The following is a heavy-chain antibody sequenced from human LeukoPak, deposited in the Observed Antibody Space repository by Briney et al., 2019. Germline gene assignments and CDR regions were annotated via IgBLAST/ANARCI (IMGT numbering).Heavy chain of an antibody. CDR2: FDPEDAEI. CDR3: AAEGQWSLVHYFNS. Sequence: EASVKVSCKVSGNTLTDLSIHWVRQAPGKGLDWMGGFDPEDAEIIYAEKFQDRVTMTEDPSTDTAYLELSSLRSEDTAVYFCAAEGQWSLVHYFNSWGQGTLVTVSS. CDR1: GNTLTDLS. V-gene: IGHV1-24*01. D-gene: IGHD2-15*01. J-gene: IGHJ4*02.